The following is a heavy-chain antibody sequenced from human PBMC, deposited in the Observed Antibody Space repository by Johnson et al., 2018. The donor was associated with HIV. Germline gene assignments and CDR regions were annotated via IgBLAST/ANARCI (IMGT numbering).Heavy chain of an antibody. V-gene: IGHV3-30*14. J-gene: IGHJ3*02. D-gene: IGHD6-13*01. Sequence: QVQLVESGGGVVQPGRSLRLSCAASGFTFSTYAIHWVRQAPGKGLEWVAIISYDGSTKYYADSVKGRFTISRDNSKNSLYLQMNSLRAEDTAVYYCARYSSSSRDTFDIWGQGTMVTVSS. CDR3: ARYSSSSRDTFDI. CDR1: GFTFSTYA. CDR2: ISYDGSTK.